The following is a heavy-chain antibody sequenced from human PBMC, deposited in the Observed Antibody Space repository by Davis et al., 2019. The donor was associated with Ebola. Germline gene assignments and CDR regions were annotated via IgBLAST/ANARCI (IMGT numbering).Heavy chain of an antibody. CDR1: GFTFSSYW. CDR3: ARVKIGYSLRWFDP. Sequence: HTGGSLRLSCAASGFTFSSYWMHWVRQAPGKGLVRVSRINSDGSSTSYADSVKGRFTISRDNAKNTLYLQMNSLRAEDTAVYYCARVKIGYSLRWFDPWGQGTLVTVSS. J-gene: IGHJ5*02. V-gene: IGHV3-74*01. D-gene: IGHD5-18*01. CDR2: INSDGSST.